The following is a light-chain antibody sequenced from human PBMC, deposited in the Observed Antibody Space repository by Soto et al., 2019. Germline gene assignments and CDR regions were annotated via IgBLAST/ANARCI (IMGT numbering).Light chain of an antibody. CDR2: DAS. CDR1: QSIGSW. CDR3: QQYNSYPYT. V-gene: IGKV1-5*01. J-gene: IGKJ2*01. Sequence: GDRVTITCRASQSIGSWLAWYQQKPGKAPKLLIYDASSLESGVPSRFSGSGSGTEFTLTISSLQPDDFATYYCQQYNSYPYTFGQGTKLEIK.